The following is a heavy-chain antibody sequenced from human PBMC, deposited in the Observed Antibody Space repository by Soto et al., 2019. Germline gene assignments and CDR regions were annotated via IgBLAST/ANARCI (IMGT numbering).Heavy chain of an antibody. V-gene: IGHV3-23*01. CDR2: ISGSGGST. Sequence: GGSLRLSCAASGFTFSSYAMSWVRQAPGKGLEWVSAINGRVSTISGSGGSTYYADSVKGRFTISRDNSKNTLYLQMNSLRVEDTAVYYCAKGGYYFDSSDSDVLDIWGQGTKVTVSS. D-gene: IGHD3-22*01. CDR1: GFTFSSYA. CDR3: AKGGYYFDSSDSDVLDI. J-gene: IGHJ3*02.